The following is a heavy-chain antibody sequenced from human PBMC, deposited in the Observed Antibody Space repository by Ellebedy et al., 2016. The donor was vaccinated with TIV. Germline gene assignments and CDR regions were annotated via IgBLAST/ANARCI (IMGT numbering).Heavy chain of an antibody. J-gene: IGHJ5*02. Sequence: PGGSLRLSSAASGVTFSNNSMNWVRRATGKGLEWVAYISSTGTTIYYADSVKGRFTISRDNAKISLYLQMNSLRAEDTAVYYCARSGEHDTWGQGTLVTVSS. CDR2: ISSTGTTI. CDR1: GVTFSNNS. D-gene: IGHD1-26*01. CDR3: ARSGEHDT. V-gene: IGHV3-48*04.